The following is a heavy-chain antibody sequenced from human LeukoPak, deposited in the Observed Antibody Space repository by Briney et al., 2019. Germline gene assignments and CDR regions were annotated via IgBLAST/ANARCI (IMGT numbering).Heavy chain of an antibody. J-gene: IGHJ4*02. Sequence: ASVKVSCKASGYTFTGYCMHWVRQAPGQGLEWMGRINPNSGGTNYAQKFQGRVTMTRDTSISTAYMELSRLRSDDTAVYYCARLPRNYRAPDYWGQGTLVTVSS. CDR3: ARLPRNYRAPDY. CDR2: INPNSGGT. CDR1: GYTFTGYC. V-gene: IGHV1-2*06. D-gene: IGHD1-7*01.